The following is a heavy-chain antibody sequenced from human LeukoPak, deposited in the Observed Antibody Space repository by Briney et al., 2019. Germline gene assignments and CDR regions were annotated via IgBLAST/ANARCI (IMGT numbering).Heavy chain of an antibody. CDR3: ARSYYGSGSYYFGDY. Sequence: ASVKVSCKASGYTFTSYYMHWVRQAPGQGLEWMGIINPSGGSTSYAQKFQGRVTMTRDMSTSTVYMELSSLRSEDTAMYYCARSYYGSGSYYFGDYWGQGTLVTVSS. J-gene: IGHJ4*02. V-gene: IGHV1-46*01. CDR2: INPSGGST. CDR1: GYTFTSYY. D-gene: IGHD3-10*01.